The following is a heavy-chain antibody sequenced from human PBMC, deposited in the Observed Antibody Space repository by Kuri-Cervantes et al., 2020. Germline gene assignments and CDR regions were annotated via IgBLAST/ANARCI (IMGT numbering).Heavy chain of an antibody. CDR3: ARVFDL. CDR1: GFTFSSYW. J-gene: IGHJ2*01. CDR2: IKQDGSEK. Sequence: GGSLRLSCAAPGFTFSSYWMSWVRQAPGKGLEWVANIKQDGSEKYYADSVKGRFTISRDNAKNSLYLQMNSLRAEDTAVYYCARVFDLWGRGTLVTVSS. V-gene: IGHV3-7*04.